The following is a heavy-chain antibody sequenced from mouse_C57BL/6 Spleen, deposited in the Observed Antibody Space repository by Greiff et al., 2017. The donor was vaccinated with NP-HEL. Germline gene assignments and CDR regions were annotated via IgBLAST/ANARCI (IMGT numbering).Heavy chain of an antibody. CDR2: ISSGGSYT. J-gene: IGHJ4*01. Sequence: DVKLVESGGDLVKPGGSLKLSCAASGFTFSSYGMSWVRQTPDKRLEWVATISSGGSYTYYPDSVKGRFTISRDNAKNTLYLQMSSLKSEDTAMYYCARELLRDAMDYWGQGTSVTVSS. V-gene: IGHV5-6*02. CDR3: ARELLRDAMDY. D-gene: IGHD1-1*01. CDR1: GFTFSSYG.